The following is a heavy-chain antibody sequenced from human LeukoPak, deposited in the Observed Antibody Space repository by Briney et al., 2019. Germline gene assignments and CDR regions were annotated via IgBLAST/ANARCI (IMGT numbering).Heavy chain of an antibody. CDR2: ITYDGGNK. D-gene: IGHD7-27*01. CDR1: GFTFRSYG. V-gene: IGHV3-30*02. CDR3: AKELGGYFDY. Sequence: PGGSLRLSCAASGFTFRSYGMHWVRQAPGKGLEWVAFITYDGGNKHYADSVKGRFTVSRDNSKNTLYLQMNSLRAEDTAVYYCAKELGGYFDYWGQGTLVTVSS. J-gene: IGHJ4*02.